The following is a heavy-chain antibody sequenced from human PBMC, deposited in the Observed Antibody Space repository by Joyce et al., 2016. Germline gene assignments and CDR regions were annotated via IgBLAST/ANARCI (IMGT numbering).Heavy chain of an antibody. V-gene: IGHV1-2*02. CDR2: INPKAGGA. Sequence: QLQLVQSGAEVKKPGASVKVSCKASGYTFSDYYIHWVRQAPGQGLEWMGRINPKAGGANYAQTFQDRVSMTRDTSMTTAYMELSRLTSNDTAVYYCARDEGFMVPWGQGTLVTVSS. D-gene: IGHD3-10*01. CDR1: GYTFSDYY. J-gene: IGHJ4*02. CDR3: ARDEGFMVP.